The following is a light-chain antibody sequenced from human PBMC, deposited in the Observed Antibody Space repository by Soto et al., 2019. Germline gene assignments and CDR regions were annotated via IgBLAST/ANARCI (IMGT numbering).Light chain of an antibody. J-gene: IGKJ1*01. CDR3: QQYDYLVT. CDR2: GTS. CDR1: QSVSSSY. V-gene: IGKV3-20*01. Sequence: EVVMTQSPATLSVSPGERATLSCRASQSVSSSYLAWYQQKPGQAPRLLIYGTSHRAAGIPDRFSGSGSGTDFTLTISRLEPEDLAVYYCQQYDYLVTFGQGTKVDIK.